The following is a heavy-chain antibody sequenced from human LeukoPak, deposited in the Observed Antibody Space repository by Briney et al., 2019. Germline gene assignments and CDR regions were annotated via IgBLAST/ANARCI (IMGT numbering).Heavy chain of an antibody. D-gene: IGHD6-25*01. CDR2: IKQDGSVE. Sequence: GGSLRLSCAASGFTFSSYWMGWVRQAPGKGLEWVANIKQDGSVEYYVDSVKGRFTISRDNAKNSLYLQMNSLRAEDTAVYYCARNSGWGSGSFDYWGQGTLVTVSS. CDR3: ARNSGWGSGSFDY. J-gene: IGHJ4*02. CDR1: GFTFSSYW. V-gene: IGHV3-7*04.